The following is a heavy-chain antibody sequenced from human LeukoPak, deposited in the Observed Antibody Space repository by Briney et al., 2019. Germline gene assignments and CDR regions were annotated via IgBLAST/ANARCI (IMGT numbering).Heavy chain of an antibody. CDR2: IYHSGST. V-gene: IGHV4-4*02. CDR3: ARATVAVAATLWYFDL. Sequence: SETLSLTCAVSGGSISSNNWWSWVRQPPGKGLEWIGEIYHSGSTNYNPSLKSRVTISVDKSKNQFSLKLSSVTAADTAVYYCARATVAVAATLWYFDLWGRGTLVTVSS. D-gene: IGHD6-19*01. J-gene: IGHJ2*01. CDR1: GGSISSNNW.